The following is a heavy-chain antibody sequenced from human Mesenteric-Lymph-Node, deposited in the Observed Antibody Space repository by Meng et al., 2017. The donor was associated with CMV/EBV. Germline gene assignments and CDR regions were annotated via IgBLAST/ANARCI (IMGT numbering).Heavy chain of an antibody. CDR3: ARVTSATTHDAFDV. CDR1: GFTFSSYW. Sequence: GGSLRLSCAASGFTFSSYWMSWVRQAPGKGLEWVANIKQDGSEKYYVDSVKGRFTISRDNAKNSLYLQMNSLRVEDTALYYCARVTSATTHDAFDVWGQGTMVTVSS. D-gene: IGHD5-12*01. CDR2: IKQDGSEK. J-gene: IGHJ3*01. V-gene: IGHV3-7*03.